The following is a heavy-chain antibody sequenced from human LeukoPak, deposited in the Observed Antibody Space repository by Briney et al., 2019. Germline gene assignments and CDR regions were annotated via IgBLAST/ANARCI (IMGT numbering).Heavy chain of an antibody. CDR1: GFTFSTYG. CDR3: AKIEGKYQLANVPDH. D-gene: IGHD2-2*01. Sequence: GGSLRLSCAASGFTFSTYGMNWVRQAPGKGLEWVAFIRYDGNNKYYADFVKGRFTISRDNSKNTLYLHMNSLRTEDTAVYYCAKIEGKYQLANVPDHWGQGTLVTVSS. CDR2: IRYDGNNK. J-gene: IGHJ4*02. V-gene: IGHV3-30*02.